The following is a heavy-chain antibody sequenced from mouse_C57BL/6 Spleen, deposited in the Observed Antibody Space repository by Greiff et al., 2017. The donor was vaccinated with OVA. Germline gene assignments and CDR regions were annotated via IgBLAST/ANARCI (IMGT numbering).Heavy chain of an antibody. J-gene: IGHJ2*01. Sequence: EVQLQQSGPELVKPGASVKISCKASGYTFTDYYMNWVKQSHGKSLEWIGDINPNNGGTSYNQKFKGKATLTVDKSSSTAYMELRSLTSEDSAVYYCAREFTTVVAPYFDYWGQGTTLTVSS. CDR1: GYTFTDYY. D-gene: IGHD1-1*01. CDR2: INPNNGGT. V-gene: IGHV1-26*01. CDR3: AREFTTVVAPYFDY.